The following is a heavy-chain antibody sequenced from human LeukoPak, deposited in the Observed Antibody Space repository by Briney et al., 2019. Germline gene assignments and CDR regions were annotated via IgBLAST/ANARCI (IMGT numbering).Heavy chain of an antibody. CDR3: ARTMTTVTFYYYYGMDV. J-gene: IGHJ6*02. CDR1: GFTFSDYY. V-gene: IGHV3-11*06. D-gene: IGHD4-17*01. Sequence: PGGSLRLSCAASGFTFSDYYMSWIRQAPGKGLEWVSYISSSSSYTNYADSVKGRFTISRDNAKNSLYLQMNSLRAEDTAVYYCARTMTTVTFYYYYGMDVRGQGTTVTVSS. CDR2: ISSSSSYT.